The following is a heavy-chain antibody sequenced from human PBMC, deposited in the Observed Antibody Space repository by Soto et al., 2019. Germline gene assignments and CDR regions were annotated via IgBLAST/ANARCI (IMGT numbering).Heavy chain of an antibody. CDR3: AKDAAMVRGVPTEFDY. CDR1: GFTFDDYA. J-gene: IGHJ4*02. Sequence: QLGGSLRLSCAASGFTFDDYAMHWVRQAPGKGLEWVSGISWNSGTIGYADSVKGRFTISRDNAKNSLYLQMNSLRAEETALYYCAKDAAMVRGVPTEFDYWGQGTLVTVSS. V-gene: IGHV3-9*01. CDR2: ISWNSGTI. D-gene: IGHD3-10*01.